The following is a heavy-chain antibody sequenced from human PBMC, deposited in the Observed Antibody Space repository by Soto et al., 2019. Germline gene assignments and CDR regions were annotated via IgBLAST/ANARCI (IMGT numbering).Heavy chain of an antibody. V-gene: IGHV3-23*01. CDR2: ISGNGGSI. D-gene: IGHD3-10*01. Sequence: EVQLLESGGDLVQPGGSLRLACAASGFPFSAYAMNWVRQAPGKGLEWVSGISGNGGSIYYADSVKGRFTLSRDNSKNKVYLQLNSRRGEDTAVYYCARLVRRLSWFDPWGQGTVVTGCS. CDR1: GFPFSAYA. CDR3: ARLVRRLSWFDP. J-gene: IGHJ5*02.